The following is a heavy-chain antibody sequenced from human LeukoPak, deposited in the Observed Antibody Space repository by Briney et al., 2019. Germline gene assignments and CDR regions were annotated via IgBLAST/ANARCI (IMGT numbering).Heavy chain of an antibody. D-gene: IGHD2-2*01. J-gene: IGHJ3*02. CDR1: GGSISSGSYY. V-gene: IGHV4-61*02. CDR3: ARDRRVCSSTSCPRSAFDI. Sequence: SETLSLACTVSGGSISSGSYYWGWIRQPAGKGLEWIGRIYTSGSTNYNPSLKSRVTISVDTSKNQFSLKLSSVTAADTAVYYCARDRRVCSSTSCPRSAFDIWGQGTMVTVSS. CDR2: IYTSGST.